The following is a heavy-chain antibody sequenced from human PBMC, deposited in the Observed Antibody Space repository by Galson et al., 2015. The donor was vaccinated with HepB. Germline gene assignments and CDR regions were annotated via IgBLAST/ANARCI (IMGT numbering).Heavy chain of an antibody. Sequence: QSGAEVKKPGESLRISCKGSGYRFTNYWISWVRQMPGKGLEWMGRIDPSDSYIKYSPSFQGHVTISADKSISTAYLQWSSLKASDTAMYYCATSYYYDSSGYKGAIDYWGQGTLVTVSP. V-gene: IGHV5-10-1*01. CDR1: GYRFTNYW. CDR2: IDPSDSYI. D-gene: IGHD3-22*01. J-gene: IGHJ4*02. CDR3: ATSYYYDSSGYKGAIDY.